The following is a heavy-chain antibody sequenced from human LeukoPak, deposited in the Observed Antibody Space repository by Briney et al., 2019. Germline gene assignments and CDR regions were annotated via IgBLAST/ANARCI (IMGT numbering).Heavy chain of an antibody. CDR3: AREIDGYNEYYFDY. Sequence: PGGSLRLSCAASGFIVSGDFMSWVRQAPGKGLEWVSVIYSDGSTYYADSVKGRFTISRDNSKNTLDLQMAGLRAEDTAVYYCAREIDGYNEYYFDYWGQGTLVTVSS. J-gene: IGHJ4*02. D-gene: IGHD5-24*01. V-gene: IGHV3-53*01. CDR1: GFIVSGDF. CDR2: IYSDGST.